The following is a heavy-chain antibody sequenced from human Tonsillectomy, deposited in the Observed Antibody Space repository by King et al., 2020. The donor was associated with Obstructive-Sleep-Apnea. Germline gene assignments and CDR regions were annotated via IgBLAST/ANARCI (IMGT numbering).Heavy chain of an antibody. CDR3: ARLSHYISDRGGVHSAPNSFDV. CDR1: GYSFTRNW. CDR2: IFPDDSDS. Sequence: EVQLVESGAEVRKPGDSLKISCQTSGYSFTRNWITWVRQMPGKGLEWMGIIFPDDSDSRYSPSFQGHVTISVDKSLSTAYLQLHSLQASDTAIYYCARLSHYISDRGGVHSAPNSFDVWGQGTLVTVSS. J-gene: IGHJ3*01. D-gene: IGHD2-21*01. V-gene: IGHV5-51*01.